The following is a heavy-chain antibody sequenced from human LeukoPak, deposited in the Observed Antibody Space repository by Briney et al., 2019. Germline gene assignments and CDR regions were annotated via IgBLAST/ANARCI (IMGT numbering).Heavy chain of an antibody. Sequence: GRSLRLSCAASGFTFSSFAIHWVRQAPGKGLEWLAVTSDNGRDRSYADPVEGRFTISRDNSKNTLYMEMNSLRGDDTAVYYCARAQGGASWNPYYYLDVWGKGTTVTVSS. CDR1: GFTFSSFA. D-gene: IGHD2-21*01. J-gene: IGHJ6*03. CDR2: TSDNGRDR. V-gene: IGHV3-30*01. CDR3: ARAQGGASWNPYYYLDV.